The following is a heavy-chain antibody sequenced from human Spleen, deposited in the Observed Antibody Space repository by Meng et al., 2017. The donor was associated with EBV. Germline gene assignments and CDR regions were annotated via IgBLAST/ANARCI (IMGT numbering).Heavy chain of an antibody. V-gene: IGHV2-5*02. Sequence: QITLKESGPTLVQPTQTLTLTCTFSGFSLSTSGVGVGWIRQPPGKALEWLALIYWDDDKRYSPSLKSRLTITKDTSKNQVVLKMTNMDPVDTATYYCAHRRSGYDLFDYWGQGTLVTSPQ. CDR3: AHRRSGYDLFDY. CDR2: IYWDDDK. J-gene: IGHJ4*02. D-gene: IGHD5-12*01. CDR1: GFSLSTSGVG.